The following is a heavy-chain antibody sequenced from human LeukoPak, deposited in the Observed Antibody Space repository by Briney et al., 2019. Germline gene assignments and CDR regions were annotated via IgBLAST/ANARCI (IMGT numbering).Heavy chain of an antibody. CDR3: ARDASSGRGYYFDY. V-gene: IGHV4-59*01. D-gene: IGHD6-19*01. CDR1: GGSISSYY. CDR2: IYYSGST. J-gene: IGHJ4*02. Sequence: SETLSLTCTVSGGSISSYYWSWLRQPPGKGLEWIGYIYYSGSTNYNPSLKSRVTISVDTSKNQFSLKLSSVTAADTALHYCARDASSGRGYYFDYWGQGTLVTVSS.